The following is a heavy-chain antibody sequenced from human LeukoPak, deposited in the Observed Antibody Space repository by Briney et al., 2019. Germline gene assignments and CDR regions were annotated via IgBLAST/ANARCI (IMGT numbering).Heavy chain of an antibody. CDR2: INTDGSSI. Sequence: GSLILSCAASGLTFSSYCMYWVRQAPGKGLVWVSRINTDGSSINYADSVKGRFTIYSNNDKNTMYLQMNSMRAEDTAMYYCARDLRSGYWGQGTLVTVSS. CDR1: GLTFSSYC. J-gene: IGHJ4*02. CDR3: ARDLRSGY. V-gene: IGHV3-74*01.